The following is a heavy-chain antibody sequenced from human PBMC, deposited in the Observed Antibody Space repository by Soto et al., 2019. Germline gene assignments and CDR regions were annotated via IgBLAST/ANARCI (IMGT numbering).Heavy chain of an antibody. CDR1: GYRFTSYW. CDR3: ARVGATTLHYFDS. D-gene: IGHD1-26*01. J-gene: IGHJ4*02. CDR2: IEPRDSYT. Sequence: ESLNISCQVSGYRFTSYWLTWVRQVPGKGLECLGRIEPRDSYTNYSPSFQGHVTISVDKSINTAYLQWNSLKASDTAIYYCARVGATTLHYFDSWGQGTLVTVSS. V-gene: IGHV5-10-1*01.